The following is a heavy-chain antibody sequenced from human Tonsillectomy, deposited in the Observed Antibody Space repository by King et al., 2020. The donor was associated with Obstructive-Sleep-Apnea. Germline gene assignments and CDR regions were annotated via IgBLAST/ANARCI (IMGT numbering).Heavy chain of an antibody. CDR3: ARRDAMDV. CDR2: MNPHSGNT. Sequence: EQLVQSGAEVKKPGASVKVSCKASGYNFISYNINWVRQATGQGLEWMGWMNPHSGNTVYAQKFQGRVTMTTNTSIRTVYMELSSLTYEDTAVYYCARRDAMDVWGQGTTVTVSS. J-gene: IGHJ6*02. V-gene: IGHV1-8*01. CDR1: GYNFISYN.